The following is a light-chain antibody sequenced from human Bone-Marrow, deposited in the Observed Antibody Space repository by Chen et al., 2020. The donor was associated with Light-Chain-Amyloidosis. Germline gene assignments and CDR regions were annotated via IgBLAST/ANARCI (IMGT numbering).Light chain of an antibody. CDR1: NIGSES. J-gene: IGLJ1*01. CDR3: QVWDSSSDDYV. Sequence: SYVLTQPPSVSVAPGQTARITCGGYNIGSESVHWYQQRPGQAPVLVVYDASDRPSGIPERFSGSNSGDTATLTISRVEAGDEADYYCQVWDSSSDDYVFGTGTKVTVL. V-gene: IGLV3-21*02. CDR2: DAS.